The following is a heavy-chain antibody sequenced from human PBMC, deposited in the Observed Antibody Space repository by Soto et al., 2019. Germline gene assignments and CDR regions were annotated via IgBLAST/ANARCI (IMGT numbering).Heavy chain of an antibody. V-gene: IGHV3-48*01. CDR3: ARAAYESSVDY. Sequence: EVQLVESGGGLVQPGGSLRLSCAASGFTFSSYSMNWVRQAPGKGLEWVSYISSSSSTIYYADSVKGRFTISRDNAKNSLYLQMNSLRAEDTAVYYCARAAYESSVDYWGQGTLVTVSS. D-gene: IGHD2-8*01. CDR2: ISSSSSTI. CDR1: GFTFSSYS. J-gene: IGHJ4*02.